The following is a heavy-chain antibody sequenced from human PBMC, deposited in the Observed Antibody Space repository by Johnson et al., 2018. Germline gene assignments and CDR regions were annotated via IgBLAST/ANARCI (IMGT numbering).Heavy chain of an antibody. D-gene: IGHD3-10*01. CDR2: IYYSGST. CDR1: GGSINSYY. CDR3: AQHVKRGDGESCER. Sequence: QVQLQESGPGLVKPSETLSLTCTVSGGSINSYYWSWIRQPPGKGLEWIGYIYYSGSTNYNPSLKNRVTISVDTSRNQFSLKLGSVTAADTAVYYCAQHVKRGDGESCERWGQGQMGTVS. V-gene: IGHV4-59*01. J-gene: IGHJ3*01.